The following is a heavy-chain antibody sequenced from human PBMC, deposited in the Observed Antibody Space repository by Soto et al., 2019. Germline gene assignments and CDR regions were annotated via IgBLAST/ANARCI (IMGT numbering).Heavy chain of an antibody. J-gene: IGHJ4*02. Sequence: SGGSLRLSCAASGFTFSSYGMHWVRQAPGKGLEWVAVISYDGSNKYYADSVKGRFTISRDNSKNTLYLQMNSLRAEDTAVYYCAKVRYSGYGPFDYWGQGTLVTVSS. CDR3: AKVRYSGYGPFDY. D-gene: IGHD5-12*01. CDR1: GFTFSSYG. V-gene: IGHV3-30*18. CDR2: ISYDGSNK.